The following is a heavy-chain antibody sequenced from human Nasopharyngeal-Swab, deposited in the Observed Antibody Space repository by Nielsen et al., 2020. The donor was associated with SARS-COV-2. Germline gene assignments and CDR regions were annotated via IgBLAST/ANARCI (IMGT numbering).Heavy chain of an antibody. D-gene: IGHD6-6*01. V-gene: IGHV1-46*01. CDR2: INPSGGST. CDR3: ARDHARIRPYSSSSFYYYYMDV. Sequence: ASVKVSCKASGYTFTSYYMHWVRQAPGQGLEWMGIINPSGGSTSYAQKFQGRVTITADESTSTAYMELSSLRSEDTAVYYCARDHARIRPYSSSSFYYYYMDVWGKGTTVTVSS. J-gene: IGHJ6*03. CDR1: GYTFTSYY.